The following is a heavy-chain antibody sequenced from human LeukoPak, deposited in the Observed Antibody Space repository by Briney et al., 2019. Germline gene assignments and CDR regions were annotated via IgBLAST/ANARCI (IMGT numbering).Heavy chain of an antibody. Sequence: PGGSLRLSCAASGFTFSSYSMNWVRQAPGKGLEWVSYISSSSSTIYYADSVKGRFTISRDNAKNSLYLQMNSLRAEDTAVYYCARALDNYCSSTSCYLEMGFIDYWGQGTLVTVSS. D-gene: IGHD2-2*01. J-gene: IGHJ4*02. CDR1: GFTFSSYS. V-gene: IGHV3-48*01. CDR2: ISSSSSTI. CDR3: ARALDNYCSSTSCYLEMGFIDY.